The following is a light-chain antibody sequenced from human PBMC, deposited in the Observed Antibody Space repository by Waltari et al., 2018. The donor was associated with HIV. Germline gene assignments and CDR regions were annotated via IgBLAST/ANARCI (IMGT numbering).Light chain of an antibody. Sequence: DIQMTQSPSTLSASVGDRVTITCRASETISSWLAWYQQKPGKPPKLLIYKASTLESGVPSRFSGSGYGTEFTLTISSLQPDDFATYDGYWTFGQGTKVEIK. J-gene: IGKJ1*01. V-gene: IGKV1-5*03. CDR3: YWT. CDR1: ETISSW. CDR2: KAS.